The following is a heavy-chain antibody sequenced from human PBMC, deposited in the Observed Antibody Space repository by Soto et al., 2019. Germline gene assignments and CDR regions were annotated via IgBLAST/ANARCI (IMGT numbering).Heavy chain of an antibody. J-gene: IGHJ3*02. D-gene: IGHD4-17*01. CDR1: GYTSFSDYA. V-gene: IGHV1-3*01. Sequence: ASVKVSCKASGYTSFSDYAIHWVRQAPGQTLEWMGWINPNNGHTKYSQRFQGRVTISTDTSASTAYMELRSLRSDDTAVYYCASDDYADYAFAFDIWGQGTMVTGS. CDR3: ASDDYADYAFAFDI. CDR2: INPNNGHT.